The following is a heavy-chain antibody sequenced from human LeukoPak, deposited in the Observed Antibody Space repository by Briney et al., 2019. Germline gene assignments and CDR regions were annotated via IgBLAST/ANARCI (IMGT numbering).Heavy chain of an antibody. D-gene: IGHD6-13*01. CDR3: ARDPTSSWYIFGYFDY. CDR1: GFTFSSYA. CDR2: ISYDGSNK. V-gene: IGHV3-30*04. J-gene: IGHJ4*02. Sequence: GGSLRLSCAASGFTFSSYAMHWVRQAPGRGLEWVAVISYDGSNKYYADSVKGRFTISRDNAKNSLYLQMNSLRAEDTAVYYCARDPTSSWYIFGYFDYWGQGTLVTVSS.